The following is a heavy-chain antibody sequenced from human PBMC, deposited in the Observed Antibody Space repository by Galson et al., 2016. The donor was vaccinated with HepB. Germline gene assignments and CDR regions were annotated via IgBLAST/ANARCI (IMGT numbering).Heavy chain of an antibody. CDR2: IFERSGST. Sequence: SLRLSCAASGSTFSSSGMSWVRQAPGKGLEWVSGIFERSGSTYADSVQGRFTISRDDSKNTLYLQMNSLRADDTAIYYCARDNGWLQESWGQGTLVTVSS. CDR3: ARDNGWLQES. J-gene: IGHJ5*02. V-gene: IGHV3-23*01. CDR1: GSTFSSSG. D-gene: IGHD5-12*01.